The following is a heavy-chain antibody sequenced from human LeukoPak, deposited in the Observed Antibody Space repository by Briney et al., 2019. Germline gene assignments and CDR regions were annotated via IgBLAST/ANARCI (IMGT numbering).Heavy chain of an antibody. D-gene: IGHD2-2*01. Sequence: SETLSLTCAVYGGSFSGYYWSWIRQPPGKGLEWIGEINHSGSTNYNPSLKSRVTISVDTSKNQFSLKLSSVTAADTAVYYCARRDPSPAYGMDVWGQGTTVTVSS. CDR3: ARRDPSPAYGMDV. CDR2: INHSGST. CDR1: GGSFSGYY. V-gene: IGHV4-34*01. J-gene: IGHJ6*02.